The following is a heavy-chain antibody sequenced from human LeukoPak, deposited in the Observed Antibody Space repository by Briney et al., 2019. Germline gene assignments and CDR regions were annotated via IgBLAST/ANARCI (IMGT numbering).Heavy chain of an antibody. J-gene: IGHJ3*02. CDR2: IYYSGST. CDR3: ARPAYGEYDDAFDI. CDR1: GGSISSSSYY. Sequence: PSETLSLTCTVSGGSISSSSYYWGWIRQPPGKGLXXXXSIYYSGSTYYNPSLKSRVTISVDTSKNQFSLKLSSVTAADTAVYYCARPAYGEYDDAFDIWGQGTMVTVSS. D-gene: IGHD4-17*01. V-gene: IGHV4-39*01.